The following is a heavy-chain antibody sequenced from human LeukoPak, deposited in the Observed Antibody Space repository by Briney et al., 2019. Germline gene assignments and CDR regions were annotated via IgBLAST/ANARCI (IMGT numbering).Heavy chain of an antibody. V-gene: IGHV1-69*05. CDR1: GGTFSSYA. J-gene: IGHJ6*03. Sequence: SVKVSCKASGGTFSSYAISWVRQAPGQGLEWMGGIIPIFGTANYAQKFQGRVTITTDESTSTAYMELSSLRSDDTAVYYCAREGGVGPTAPPDYYSYQMDVWGKGTTVTVSS. D-gene: IGHD1-26*01. CDR3: AREGGVGPTAPPDYYSYQMDV. CDR2: IIPIFGTA.